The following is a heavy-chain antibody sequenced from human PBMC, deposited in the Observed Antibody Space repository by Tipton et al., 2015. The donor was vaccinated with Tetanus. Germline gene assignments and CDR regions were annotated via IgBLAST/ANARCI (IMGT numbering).Heavy chain of an antibody. J-gene: IGHJ2*01. Sequence: LRLSCTVSDGPVSSGGHYWGWVRQLPGKGPEWIGCIYYSGTTYYNPSLRSRLSISVDTSKNQFSLSLASVTAADTAIYYCARAELRRGFSGYLYYDLWGRGILVTVSS. CDR3: ARAELRRGFSGYLYYDL. D-gene: IGHD5-12*01. CDR2: IYYSGTT. V-gene: IGHV4-31*03. CDR1: DGPVSSGGHY.